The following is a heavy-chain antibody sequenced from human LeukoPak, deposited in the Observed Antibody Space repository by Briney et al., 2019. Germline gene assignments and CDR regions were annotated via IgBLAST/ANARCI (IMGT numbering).Heavy chain of an antibody. CDR2: INFIFGTT. D-gene: IGHD5-24*01. CDR3: AGTRDFWISHDDCNYFKMDV. Sequence: ASVKVSCKASGGNFTNYALTWVRQAPGQGLEWMGGINFIFGTTNSARRFQGRVELIADESTNTVYMELSSLRSEDTAIYYCAGTRDFWISHDDCNYFKMDVWGQGTMVTVSS. J-gene: IGHJ6*02. V-gene: IGHV1-69*01. CDR1: GGNFTNYA.